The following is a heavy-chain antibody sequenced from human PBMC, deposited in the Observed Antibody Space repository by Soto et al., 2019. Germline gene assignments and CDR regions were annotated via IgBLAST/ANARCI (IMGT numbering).Heavy chain of an antibody. CDR1: GFTFSSYA. D-gene: IGHD4-17*01. J-gene: IGHJ6*02. CDR3: AKDRLDQQFYYNGMDV. Sequence: QVQLVESGGGVVQTGRSLRLSCAASGFTFSSYAMHSVRQAPCEGLEWLAVISYDGSNKYYAYSVMGRFTISRDNPKNTLYLHTNSPRAEGTAVYFCAKDRLDQQFYYNGMDVWGQGTTVTVSS. CDR2: ISYDGSNK. V-gene: IGHV3-30*18.